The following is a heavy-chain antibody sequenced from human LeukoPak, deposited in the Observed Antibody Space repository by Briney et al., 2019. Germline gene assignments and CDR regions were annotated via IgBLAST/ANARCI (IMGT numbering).Heavy chain of an antibody. Sequence: SETLSLTCTVPGYSISSGYYWGWIRQPPGKGLEWIGSMYHSGSTYHNPSLKSRVTISVDTSKNQFSLRLSSVTAADTAVYYCARSLVVSAYNWFDPWGQGTLVSVSS. CDR1: GYSISSGYY. CDR3: ARSLVVSAYNWFDP. J-gene: IGHJ5*02. D-gene: IGHD2-21*02. V-gene: IGHV4-38-2*02. CDR2: MYHSGST.